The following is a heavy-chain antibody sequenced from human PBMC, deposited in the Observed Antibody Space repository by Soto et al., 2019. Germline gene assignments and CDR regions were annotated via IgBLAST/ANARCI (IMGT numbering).Heavy chain of an antibody. CDR3: ARPSSYGSYYVFDH. V-gene: IGHV1-18*04. Sequence: QVQLVQSGPEVKKPGASVKVSCKTSGYSFSSHGITWVRQAPGQGLEWMGWITISTNNPHYAQRFQGRVAMPADPSATTAYMERWSRTSDDTAIYYCARPSSYGSYYVFDHWGQGTPVTVSS. CDR2: ITISTNNP. D-gene: IGHD1-26*01. CDR1: GYSFSSHG. J-gene: IGHJ4*02.